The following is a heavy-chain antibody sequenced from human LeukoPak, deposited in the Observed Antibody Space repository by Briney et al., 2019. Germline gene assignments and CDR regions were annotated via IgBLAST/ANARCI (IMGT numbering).Heavy chain of an antibody. V-gene: IGHV1-69*13. D-gene: IGHD1-14*01. CDR1: GGTFSSYA. CDR3: ARGGSYYYYGMDV. J-gene: IGHJ6*02. Sequence: SVKVSCKASGGTFSSYAISWVRQAPGQGLEWMGGIIPILGTANYAQKFQGRVTITADESTSTAYMELSSLRSEDTAVYYCARGGSYYYYGMDVWGQGTTVTVSS. CDR2: IIPILGTA.